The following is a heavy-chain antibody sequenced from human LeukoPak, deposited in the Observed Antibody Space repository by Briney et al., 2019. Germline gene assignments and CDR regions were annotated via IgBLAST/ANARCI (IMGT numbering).Heavy chain of an antibody. D-gene: IGHD2-8*01. CDR2: ISAYNGNT. CDR3: ARIPPYCTNGVCYGY. CDR1: GYTFTSYG. Sequence: GASVKVSCKASGYTFTSYGISWVRQAPGQGLEWMGWISAYNGNTNYAQKLQGRVTMTTDTSTSTAYMELRSLRSDDTAVYYCARIPPYCTNGVCYGYWGQGTLVTVSS. V-gene: IGHV1-18*01. J-gene: IGHJ4*02.